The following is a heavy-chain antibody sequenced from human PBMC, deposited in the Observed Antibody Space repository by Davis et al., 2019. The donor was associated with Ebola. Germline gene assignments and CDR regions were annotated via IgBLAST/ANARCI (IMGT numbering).Heavy chain of an antibody. V-gene: IGHV4-34*01. CDR1: GGSFSGYY. J-gene: IGHJ5*02. D-gene: IGHD6-25*01. CDR2: INHSGST. Sequence: PSETLSLTCAVYGGSFSGYYWSWIRQPPGKGLEWIGEINHSGSTNYNPSLKSRVTISVDTSKNQFSLKLSSVTAADTAVYYCARGARWRLQVNWFDPWGQGTLVTVSS. CDR3: ARGARWRLQVNWFDP.